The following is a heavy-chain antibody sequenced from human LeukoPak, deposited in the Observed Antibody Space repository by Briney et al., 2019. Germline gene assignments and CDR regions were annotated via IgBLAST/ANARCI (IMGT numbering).Heavy chain of an antibody. J-gene: IGHJ6*03. CDR2: IIPIFGTA. D-gene: IGHD3-9*01. V-gene: IGHV1-69*01. Sequence: SVKVSCKTSGGTFNNSAISWVRQAPGQGLEWMGGIIPIFGTANYAQKFQGRVTITADESTSTAYMELSSLRSEDTAVYYCARDIGELRYRYGKSGDYYYYMDVWGKGTTVTVSS. CDR1: GGTFNNSA. CDR3: ARDIGELRYRYGKSGDYYYYMDV.